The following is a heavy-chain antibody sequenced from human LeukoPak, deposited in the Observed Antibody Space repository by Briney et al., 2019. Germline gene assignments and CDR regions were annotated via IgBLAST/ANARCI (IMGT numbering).Heavy chain of an antibody. V-gene: IGHV4-59*01. CDR1: GGSISSYY. D-gene: IGHD6-19*01. CDR2: IYYSGST. J-gene: IGHJ4*02. CDR3: AFAVAGTETDSSYFDY. Sequence: SETLSLTCTVSGGSISSYYWSWIRQPPGKGLEWIGYIYYSGSTNYNPSLKSRVTISVDTSKNQFSLKLSSVTAADTAVYYCAFAVAGTETDSSYFDYWGQGTLVTVSS.